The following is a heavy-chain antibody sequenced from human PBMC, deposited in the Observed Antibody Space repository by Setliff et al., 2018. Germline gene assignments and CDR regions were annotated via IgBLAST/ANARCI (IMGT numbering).Heavy chain of an antibody. CDR2: VYSSVYSSGIT. V-gene: IGHV4-61*02. CDR3: ARESAGDESVRHLYYTDV. CDR1: GGSMSSGPNY. Sequence: NPSETLSLTCTVSGGSMSSGPNYWSWIRQPAGRGLEWVGRVYSSVYSSGITSYNPSLKSRVTISMDTSKNQFSLGLTSVTAADTAVYYCARESAGDESVRHLYYTDVWGRGTTVTVSS. J-gene: IGHJ6*03. D-gene: IGHD1-1*01.